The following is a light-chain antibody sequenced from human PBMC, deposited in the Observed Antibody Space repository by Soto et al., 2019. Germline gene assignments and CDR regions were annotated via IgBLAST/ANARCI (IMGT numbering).Light chain of an antibody. Sequence: DIHMTQSPSTLSASVGDRVTITCRASQGISSWLAWYQQKPGKAPKLLIYKASSLESGVPSRFSGSGSGTEFTLTISSLQPDDFATYYCQQYNSYSRTFGQGTKV. V-gene: IGKV1-5*03. CDR3: QQYNSYSRT. J-gene: IGKJ1*01. CDR1: QGISSW. CDR2: KAS.